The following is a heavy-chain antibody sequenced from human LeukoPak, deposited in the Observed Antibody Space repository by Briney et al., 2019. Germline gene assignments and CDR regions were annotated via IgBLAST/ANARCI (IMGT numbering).Heavy chain of an antibody. CDR1: GYTFTVYY. V-gene: IGHV1-2*02. CDR3: AGNKEYSSSSVYED. Sequence: ASVTVSFTASGYTFTVYYMDWVRQAPGQGPEWMGWINPNSCGTNYAQKFQGRVTMTRDTSISTAYMELSRLRSDDTAVYYCAGNKEYSSSSVYEDWGQGTLVTVSS. CDR2: INPNSCGT. D-gene: IGHD6-6*01. J-gene: IGHJ4*02.